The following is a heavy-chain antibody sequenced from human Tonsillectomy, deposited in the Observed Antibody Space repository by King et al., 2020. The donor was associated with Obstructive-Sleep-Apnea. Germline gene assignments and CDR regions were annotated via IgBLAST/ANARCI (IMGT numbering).Heavy chain of an antibody. CDR3: ARTGWDQTGYYYYGMDV. CDR1: GDSISSSGYY. CDR2: IYVSGTT. Sequence: LQLQESGPGLVKPSETLSLTCTVSGDSISSSGYYWGWIRQPPGKGLEWIGSIYVSGTTYYNPFLKTRITISVATSKNQFSLKLGSVTAAGTAVYYCARTGWDQTGYYYYGMDVWGQGTTVTVSS. D-gene: IGHD1-26*01. V-gene: IGHV4-39*07. J-gene: IGHJ6*02.